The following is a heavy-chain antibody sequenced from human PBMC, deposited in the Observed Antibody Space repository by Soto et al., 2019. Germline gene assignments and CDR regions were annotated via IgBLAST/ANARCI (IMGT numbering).Heavy chain of an antibody. CDR1: GYSFSNYW. CDR3: ARRMQMATIDFDY. V-gene: IGHV5-51*01. CDR2: IYPGDSDT. Sequence: GESLKISCKGSGYSFSNYWIGWVRQMPGKGLEWMGVIYPGDSDTTYSPSFQGQVTISADKSINTAYLQWSSLKASDTAMYYCARRMQMATIDFDYWGQGTLVTV. D-gene: IGHD5-12*01. J-gene: IGHJ4*01.